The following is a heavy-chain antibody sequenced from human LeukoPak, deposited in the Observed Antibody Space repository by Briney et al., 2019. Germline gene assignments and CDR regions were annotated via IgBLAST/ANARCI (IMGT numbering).Heavy chain of an antibody. D-gene: IGHD1-26*01. CDR3: ARDSAIVGVSLGGY. CDR1: GFTFSTYS. Sequence: GGSLRLSCAASGFTFSTYSMNWVRQAPGKGLEWVSYISSSSSAIYYADSVKGRFTISRDNAKNSLYLQMNSLRAEDTAVYYCARDSAIVGVSLGGYWGQGTLVTVSS. CDR2: ISSSSSAI. J-gene: IGHJ4*02. V-gene: IGHV3-48*01.